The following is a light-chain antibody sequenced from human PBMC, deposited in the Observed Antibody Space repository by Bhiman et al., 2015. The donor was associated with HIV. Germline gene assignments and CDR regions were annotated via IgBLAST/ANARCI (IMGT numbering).Light chain of an antibody. V-gene: IGLV6-57*01. CDR1: SGNIADNF. CDR3: RSYDSSKNVI. Sequence: SVSESPGKTVTISCTRNSGNIADNFVQWFQQRPGSSPTTVIYDDDRRPSGVPDRFSASIDTSSNSASLTISGLKTEDEADYYCRSYDSSKNVIFGGGTKLTVL. CDR2: DDD. J-gene: IGLJ2*01.